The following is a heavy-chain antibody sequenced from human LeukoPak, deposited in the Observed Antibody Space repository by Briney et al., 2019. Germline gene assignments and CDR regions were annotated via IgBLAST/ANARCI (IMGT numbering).Heavy chain of an antibody. CDR3: ARDYHSSSWYSGAFDF. V-gene: IGHV1-18*01. J-gene: IGHJ3*01. CDR2: ISAYNGNT. CDR1: GYTFTSYG. Sequence: ASVKVSCKASGYTFTSYGISWVRQAPGQGLEWMGWISAYNGNTNYAQKLQGRVTMTTDTSTSTAYMELRSLRSDDTAVYYCARDYHSSSWYSGAFDFWGQGTMVTVSS. D-gene: IGHD6-13*01.